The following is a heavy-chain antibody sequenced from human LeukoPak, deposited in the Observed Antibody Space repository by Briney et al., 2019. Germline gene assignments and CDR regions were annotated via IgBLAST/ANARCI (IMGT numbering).Heavy chain of an antibody. J-gene: IGHJ6*01. D-gene: IGHD3-10*01. CDR2: IGSNCDNI. V-gene: IGHV3-20*04. Sequence: TGESLRLSCTASGFTFSSYAMSWVRLAPGPGLEWVSSIGSNCDNIAYDDPVRGRFTISRVNAENSLFLQMNSLRAEDTALHYCVRERSYSGSESYWIWGPKTKYYSAMHVWRQGTTVTVSS. CDR3: VRERSYSGSESYWIWGPKTKYYSAMHV. CDR1: GFTFSSYA.